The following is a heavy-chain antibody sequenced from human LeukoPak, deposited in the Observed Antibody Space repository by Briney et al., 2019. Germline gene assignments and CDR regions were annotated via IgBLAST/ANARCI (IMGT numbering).Heavy chain of an antibody. D-gene: IGHD3-3*01. CDR2: IYYSGST. CDR1: GGSISSYY. V-gene: IGHV4-59*01. Sequence: SETLSHTCTVSGGSISSYYWSWIRQPPGKRLEWIGHIYYSGSTNYNPSLKSRVTISVDTSKNQFSLKLSPVTAADTAVYYCASRSSIWSGYQDTLYYFDSWGQGTLVTVSS. CDR3: ASRSSIWSGYQDTLYYFDS. J-gene: IGHJ4*02.